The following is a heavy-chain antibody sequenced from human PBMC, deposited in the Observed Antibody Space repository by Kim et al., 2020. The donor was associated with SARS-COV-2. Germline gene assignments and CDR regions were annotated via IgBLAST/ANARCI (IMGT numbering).Heavy chain of an antibody. CDR3: ARTLRSRFLEWLLEVDFDY. CDR1: GYSFTSYW. D-gene: IGHD3-3*01. CDR2: IYPGDSDT. Sequence: GESLKISCKGSGYSFTSYWIGWVRQMPGKGLEWMGIIYPGDSDTRYSPSFQGQVTISADKSISTAYLQWSSLKASDTAMYYCARTLRSRFLEWLLEVDFDYWGQGTLVTVSS. J-gene: IGHJ4*02. V-gene: IGHV5-51*01.